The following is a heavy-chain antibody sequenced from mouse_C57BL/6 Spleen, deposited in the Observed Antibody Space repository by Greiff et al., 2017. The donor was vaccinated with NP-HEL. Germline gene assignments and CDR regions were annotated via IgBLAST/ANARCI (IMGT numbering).Heavy chain of an antibody. J-gene: IGHJ2*01. Sequence: VQLQQSGAELVKPGASVKMSCKASGYTFTSYWITWVKQRPGQGLEWIGDIYPGSGSTNYNEKFKSKATLTVDTSSSTAYMQLSSLTSEDSAVYYCARVYYGSSYCDYWGQGTTLTVSS. CDR2: IYPGSGST. CDR1: GYTFTSYW. V-gene: IGHV1-55*01. D-gene: IGHD1-1*01. CDR3: ARVYYGSSYCDY.